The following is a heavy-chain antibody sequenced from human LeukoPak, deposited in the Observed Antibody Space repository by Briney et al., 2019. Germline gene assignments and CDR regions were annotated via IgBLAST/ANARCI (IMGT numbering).Heavy chain of an antibody. V-gene: IGHV4-34*01. CDR2: INHSGST. J-gene: IGHJ4*02. CDR1: GGSFSGYY. CDR3: AKTLVGATGGPLDY. Sequence: PSETLSLTCAVYGGSFSGYYWSWIRQPPGKGLEWIGEINHSGSTNYNPSLKSRVTISVDTSKNQFSLKLSSVTAEDTAVYYCAKTLVGATGGPLDYWGQGTLVTVSS. D-gene: IGHD1-26*01.